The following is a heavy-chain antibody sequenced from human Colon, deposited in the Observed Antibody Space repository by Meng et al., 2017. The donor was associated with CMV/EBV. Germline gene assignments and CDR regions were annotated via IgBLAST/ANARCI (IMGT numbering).Heavy chain of an antibody. Sequence: LWAGGDVVQPGGSLRLSCVASGFSFNSYAMSWVRQAPGKGLEWVATISGRGATTYYADSLEGRFSISRDNSKNTLFLQMDSVRAEDTAVFYCARDGVIGPFDFWGQGTLVTVSS. CDR1: GFSFNSYA. V-gene: IGHV3-23*01. CDR2: ISGRGATT. CDR3: ARDGVIGPFDF. J-gene: IGHJ4*02. D-gene: IGHD3-16*02.